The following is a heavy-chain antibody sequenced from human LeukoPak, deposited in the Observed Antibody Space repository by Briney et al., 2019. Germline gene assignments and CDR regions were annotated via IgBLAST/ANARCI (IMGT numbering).Heavy chain of an antibody. Sequence: GGSLRLSCAASGFTFSSYSMNWVRQAPGKGLEWVSSITTSSSYIYYADSVKGRFTISRDNAKNSLYLQMNSLRAEDTAIYYCATDLIHYYASGAKTWGQGTLVTVSS. D-gene: IGHD3-10*01. J-gene: IGHJ5*02. V-gene: IGHV3-21*01. CDR1: GFTFSSYS. CDR3: ATDLIHYYASGAKT. CDR2: ITTSSSYI.